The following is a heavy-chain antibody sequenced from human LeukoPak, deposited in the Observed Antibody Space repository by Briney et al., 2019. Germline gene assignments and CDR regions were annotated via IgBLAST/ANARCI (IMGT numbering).Heavy chain of an antibody. D-gene: IGHD4-23*01. CDR3: AREWSHLHYGGNFDY. J-gene: IGHJ4*02. Sequence: PSETLSLTCAVSGYSISSGYYWGWIRQPPGKGLEWIGSIYHSGSTYYNPSLKSRVTIPVDTSKNQFSLKLSSVTAADTAVYYCAREWSHLHYGGNFDYWGQGTLVTVSS. CDR1: GYSISSGYY. V-gene: IGHV4-38-2*02. CDR2: IYHSGST.